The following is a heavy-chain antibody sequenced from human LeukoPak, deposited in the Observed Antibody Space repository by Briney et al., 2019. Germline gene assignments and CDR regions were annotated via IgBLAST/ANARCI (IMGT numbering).Heavy chain of an antibody. J-gene: IGHJ6*02. Sequence: SVKVSCKASGGTFSSYATSWVRQAPGQGLEWMGGIIPIFGTANYAQKFQGRVTITADESTSTAYMELSSLRSEDTAVYYCAMNLVVAATMALEGMDVWGQGTTVTVSS. CDR1: GGTFSSYA. CDR3: AMNLVVAATMALEGMDV. CDR2: IIPIFGTA. V-gene: IGHV1-69*13. D-gene: IGHD2-15*01.